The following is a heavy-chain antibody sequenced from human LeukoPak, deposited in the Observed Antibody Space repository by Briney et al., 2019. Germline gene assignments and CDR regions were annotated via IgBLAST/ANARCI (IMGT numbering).Heavy chain of an antibody. Sequence: SETLSLTCTVSGGSVSRGSYYWSWIRQPPGKGLEWLGYVYYSGSATYNPSLKSRVTISVDTSKNQFSLRLSSVTAADTAVYYCARDGSNWSNDYYHGVDVWGQGTTVTVSS. D-gene: IGHD4-11*01. CDR2: VYYSGSA. V-gene: IGHV4-61*01. J-gene: IGHJ6*02. CDR1: GGSVSRGSYY. CDR3: ARDGSNWSNDYYHGVDV.